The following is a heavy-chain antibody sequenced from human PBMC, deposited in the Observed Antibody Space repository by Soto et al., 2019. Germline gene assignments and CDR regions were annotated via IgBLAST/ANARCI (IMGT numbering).Heavy chain of an antibody. CDR2: IYNDGSRT. Sequence: EEQLVESGGGLVQPGGSLRLSCVASGFAFSSSWMHWVRQTPGKGPVWVSRIYNDGSRTAYADSVKGRFAISRDNDKNTMYLQMTSLTVEDTAVYYCARDLAGDTTPYFDLWGQGVLVTVSS. D-gene: IGHD2-15*01. V-gene: IGHV3-74*01. J-gene: IGHJ4*02. CDR1: GFAFSSSW. CDR3: ARDLAGDTTPYFDL.